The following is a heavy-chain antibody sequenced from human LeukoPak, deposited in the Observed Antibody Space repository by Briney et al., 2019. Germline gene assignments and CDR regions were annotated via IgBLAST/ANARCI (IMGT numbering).Heavy chain of an antibody. CDR3: ARARGSTGGAAQPYYFDF. CDR1: GGPISSGDYY. D-gene: IGHD1-26*01. Sequence: SETLSLTCTVSGGPISSGDYYWSWIRQPPGKGLEWIGYIYYSGSTYYNPSLKSRVTISVDTSKNQFSLKVSSVTAADTAVYYCARARGSTGGAAQPYYFDFWGQGTLVTVSS. CDR2: IYYSGST. J-gene: IGHJ4*02. V-gene: IGHV4-30-4*01.